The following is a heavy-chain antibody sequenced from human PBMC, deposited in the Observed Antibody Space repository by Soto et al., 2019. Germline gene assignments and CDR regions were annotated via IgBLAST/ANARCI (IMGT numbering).Heavy chain of an antibody. CDR1: GCSISSGYY. CDR3: ASGGRQVVAD. J-gene: IGHJ1*01. CDR2: IYHSGST. D-gene: IGHD1-26*01. Sequence: SEPLSLTCAVSGCSISSGYYWGWIRQPPGKGLEWIGSIYHSGSTYYNPSLKSRVTISVDTSKNQFSLKLSSVTAADTAVYYCASGGRQVVADWGQGSLVTVSP. V-gene: IGHV4-38-2*01.